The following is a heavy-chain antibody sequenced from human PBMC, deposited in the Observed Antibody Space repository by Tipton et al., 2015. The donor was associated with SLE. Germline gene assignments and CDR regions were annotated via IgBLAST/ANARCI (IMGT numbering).Heavy chain of an antibody. Sequence: TLSLTCAVYGGSFSGYYWSWIRQPPGKGLEWIGSIYYSGSTYYNPSLKSRVTISVDTSKNQFSLKLSSVTAADTAVYYCARQGVSGRGFDIWGQGTMVTVSS. CDR3: ARQGVSGRGFDI. V-gene: IGHV4-34*01. J-gene: IGHJ3*02. D-gene: IGHD1-26*01. CDR2: IYYSGST. CDR1: GGSFSGYY.